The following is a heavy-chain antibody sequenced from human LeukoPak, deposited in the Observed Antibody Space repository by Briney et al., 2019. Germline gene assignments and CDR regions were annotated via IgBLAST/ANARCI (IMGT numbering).Heavy chain of an antibody. J-gene: IGHJ5*02. V-gene: IGHV4-39*01. CDR2: LYYSGST. CDR3: APHGYSSSENWFDP. CDR1: GGSISSSSHY. Sequence: SETLSLTCTVSGGSISSSSHYWGWIRQPPGKGLEWIGSLYYSGSTYYNPSLKSRFTISVDTSKNQFSLKLNSVTAADTAVYYCAPHGYSSSENWFDPWGQGTLVTVSS. D-gene: IGHD6-6*01.